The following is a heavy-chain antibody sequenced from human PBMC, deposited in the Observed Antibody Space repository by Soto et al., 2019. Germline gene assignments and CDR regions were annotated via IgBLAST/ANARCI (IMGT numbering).Heavy chain of an antibody. CDR1: GFTFSNAW. J-gene: IGHJ4*02. Sequence: PGGSLRLSCTASGFTFSNAWMNWVRQAPGKGLEWVGRIKSKTDGGTSDYAAPVSGRFTISRDDSKNTVYLEMNGLKTEDTGVFFCATSPGYYDSSPFDYWGPGTLVTVSS. V-gene: IGHV3-15*07. CDR2: IKSKTDGGTS. D-gene: IGHD3-22*01. CDR3: ATSPGYYDSSPFDY.